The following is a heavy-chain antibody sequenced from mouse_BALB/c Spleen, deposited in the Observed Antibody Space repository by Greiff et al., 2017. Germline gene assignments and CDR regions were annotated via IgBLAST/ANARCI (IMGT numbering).Heavy chain of an antibody. Sequence: EVNLVESGGDLVKPGGSLKLSCAASGFTFSSYGMSWVRQTPDKRLEWVATISSGGSYTYYPDSVKGRFTISRDNAKNTLYLQMSSLKSEDTAMYYCARQGGSSRFDYWGQGTTLTVSS. J-gene: IGHJ2*01. CDR1: GFTFSSYG. V-gene: IGHV5-6*01. CDR3: ARQGGSSRFDY. CDR2: ISSGGSYT. D-gene: IGHD1-1*01.